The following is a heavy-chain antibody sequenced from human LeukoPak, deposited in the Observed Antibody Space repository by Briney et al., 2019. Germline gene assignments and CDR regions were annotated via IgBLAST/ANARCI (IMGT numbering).Heavy chain of an antibody. V-gene: IGHV3-21*01. CDR2: LSGSSSYI. J-gene: IGHJ4*02. CDR3: ARGGRLFDY. D-gene: IGHD1-1*01. CDR1: GMTVSSNY. Sequence: GGSLRLSCAASGMTVSSNYIMWVRQPPGKGLEWVSSLSGSSSYIYYADSVRGRFTISRDNAKNSLYLQMNSLRAEDTAVYYCARGGRLFDYWGQGTLVTVSS.